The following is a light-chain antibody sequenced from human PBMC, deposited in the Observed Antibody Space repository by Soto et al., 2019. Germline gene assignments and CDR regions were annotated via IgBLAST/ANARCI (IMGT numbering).Light chain of an antibody. CDR3: QQYNNYFWA. V-gene: IGKV1-5*03. J-gene: IGKJ1*01. Sequence: DIQMTQSPSTLSASVGDRVTITCRASQNINTWLAWYQQKPGKAPKLLILKASSLESGVPSRFRGSGSGTEFTLTISRLQPDDLETYYCQQYNNYFWAFGQGTKVDIK. CDR1: QNINTW. CDR2: KAS.